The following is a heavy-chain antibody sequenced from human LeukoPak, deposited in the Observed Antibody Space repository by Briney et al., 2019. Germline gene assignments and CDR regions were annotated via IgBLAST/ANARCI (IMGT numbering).Heavy chain of an antibody. V-gene: IGHV3-74*01. CDR3: GRDESVSGPTTFDF. Sequence: QPGGSLRLSCAASGFTFSDYWMHWVRQVPGKGLVWVSRINTDGRSTIYADSVKGRLTISRDNAKNTLYLQMNSLRGEDTGVYYCGRDESVSGPTTFDFWGQGTLVTVSS. CDR1: GFTFSDYW. J-gene: IGHJ4*02. CDR2: INTDGRST. D-gene: IGHD6-19*01.